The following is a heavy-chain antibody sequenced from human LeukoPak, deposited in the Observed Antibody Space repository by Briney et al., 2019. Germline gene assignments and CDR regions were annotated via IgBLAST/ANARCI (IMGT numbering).Heavy chain of an antibody. D-gene: IGHD3-16*01. CDR1: GFTFSSYG. J-gene: IGHJ6*03. CDR2: IRYDGSNK. Sequence: GGSLRFSCAASGFTFSSYGMHWVRQAPGKGLEWVAFIRYDGSNKYYADSVKGRFTISRDNSKNTLYLQMNSLRAEDTAVYYCAKGGSYYYYMDVWGKGTTVTISS. V-gene: IGHV3-30*02. CDR3: AKGGSYYYYMDV.